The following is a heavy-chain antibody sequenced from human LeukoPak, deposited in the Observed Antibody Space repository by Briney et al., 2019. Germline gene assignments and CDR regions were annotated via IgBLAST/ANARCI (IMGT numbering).Heavy chain of an antibody. V-gene: IGHV3-30-3*01. CDR2: ISYDGSNK. D-gene: IGHD6-19*01. CDR3: ARDQSESGWYRGTYYFDY. Sequence: GGSLRLSCAASGFTFSSYAMHWVRQAPGKGLERVAVISYDGSNKYYADSVKGRFTISRDNSKNTLYLQMNSLRAEDTAVYYCARDQSESGWYRGTYYFDYWGQGTLVTVSS. CDR1: GFTFSSYA. J-gene: IGHJ4*02.